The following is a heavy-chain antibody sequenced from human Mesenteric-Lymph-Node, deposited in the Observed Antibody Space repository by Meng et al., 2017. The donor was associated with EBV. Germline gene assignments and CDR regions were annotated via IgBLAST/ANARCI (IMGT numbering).Heavy chain of an antibody. CDR3: ASRGYSYARGGFDS. CDR1: CDSISTYTYY. Sequence: PQPQGPGPGRVRPSEAPSLTFTVSCDSISTYTYYWAWIRQPPGKGQELIGNIHYTGSTNYNPSLKSRVTISLDTSKNQFSLELSSVTAADTAIYYCASRGYSYARGGFDSWGQGILVTVSS. D-gene: IGHD5-12*01. CDR2: IHYTGST. V-gene: IGHV4-39*07. J-gene: IGHJ5*01.